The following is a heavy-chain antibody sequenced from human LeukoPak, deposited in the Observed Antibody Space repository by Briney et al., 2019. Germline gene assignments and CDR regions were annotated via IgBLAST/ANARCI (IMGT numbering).Heavy chain of an antibody. CDR1: GGSFSGYY. Sequence: SETLSLTCAVYGGSFSGYYWSWIRQPPGKGLEWIGYIYYSGSTYYNPSLKSRVTISVDTSKNQFSLKLSSVTAADTAVYYCARRIITLSPQDAFDIWGQGTMVTVSS. V-gene: IGHV4-30-4*01. J-gene: IGHJ3*02. D-gene: IGHD2-15*01. CDR2: IYYSGST. CDR3: ARRIITLSPQDAFDI.